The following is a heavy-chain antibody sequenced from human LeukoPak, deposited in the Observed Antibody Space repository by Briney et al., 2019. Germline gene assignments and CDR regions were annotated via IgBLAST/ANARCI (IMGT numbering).Heavy chain of an antibody. J-gene: IGHJ4*02. D-gene: IGHD3-3*01. CDR1: GFTFSSYG. V-gene: IGHV3-30*03. Sequence: GSLRLSCAASGFTFSSYGMHWVRQAPGKGLEWVAVISYDGSNKYYADSVKGRFTISRDNSKNTLYLQMNSLRAEDTAVYYRARDLLRFLEWPHRGGFDYWGQGTLVTVSS. CDR3: ARDLLRFLEWPHRGGFDY. CDR2: ISYDGSNK.